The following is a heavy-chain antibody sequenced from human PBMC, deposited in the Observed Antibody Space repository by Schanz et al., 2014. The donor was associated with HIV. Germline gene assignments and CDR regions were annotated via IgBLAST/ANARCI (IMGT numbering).Heavy chain of an antibody. CDR3: ARATSGFYPYFDS. Sequence: EVQLLESGGGLVQPGGSLRLSCEVSGFTFSGYAMSWVRQAPGKGLEWVSAISGSGGSTYYADSVKGRFTISRDNSKNTLYLQMNSLRAEDTAVYYCARATSGFYPYFDSWGQGTLVTVSS. D-gene: IGHD3-22*01. CDR2: ISGSGGST. V-gene: IGHV3-23*01. CDR1: GFTFSGYA. J-gene: IGHJ4*02.